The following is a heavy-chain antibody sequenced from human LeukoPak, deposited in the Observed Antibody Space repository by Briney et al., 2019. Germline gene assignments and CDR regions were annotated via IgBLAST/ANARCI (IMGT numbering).Heavy chain of an antibody. CDR2: IYYTGST. J-gene: IGHJ4*02. CDR3: ASAGNPHYFDF. V-gene: IGHV4-59*11. CDR1: GVSISSHY. Sequence: SETLSLTCTVSGVSISSHYWSWIRQSPGKGLEWIGNIYYTGSTNYNPSLKSRVAISIDTSKNQFSLNLHSVTAADAAVYYCASAGNPHYFDFWGQGPLVTVSS.